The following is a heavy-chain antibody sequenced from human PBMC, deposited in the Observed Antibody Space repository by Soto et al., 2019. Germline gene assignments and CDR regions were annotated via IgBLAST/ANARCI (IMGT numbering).Heavy chain of an antibody. D-gene: IGHD6-13*01. CDR2: IWYDGSNK. J-gene: IGHJ4*02. CDR3: GRGDSSSWYIFDY. CDR1: GFTFSSYG. Sequence: QVQLVESGGGVVQPGRSLRLSCAASGFTFSSYGMHWVRQAPGKGLEWVAVIWYDGSNKYYADSVKGRFTISRDNSKNTLYLQMNSLRAEDTAVYYCGRGDSSSWYIFDYWGQGTLVTVSS. V-gene: IGHV3-33*01.